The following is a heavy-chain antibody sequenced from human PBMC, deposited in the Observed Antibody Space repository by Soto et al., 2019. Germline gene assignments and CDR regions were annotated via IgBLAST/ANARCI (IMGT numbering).Heavy chain of an antibody. CDR3: ARDTFYCSGGSCSRTDAFDI. CDR1: GYTFTGYY. V-gene: IGHV1-2*04. J-gene: IGHJ3*02. D-gene: IGHD2-15*01. CDR2: INPNSGGT. Sequence: ASVKVSCKASGYTFTGYYMHWVRQAPGQGLEWMGWINPNSGGTNYAQKFQGWVTMTRDTSISTAYMELSRLRSDDTAVYYCARDTFYCSGGSCSRTDAFDIWGQGTMVTVSS.